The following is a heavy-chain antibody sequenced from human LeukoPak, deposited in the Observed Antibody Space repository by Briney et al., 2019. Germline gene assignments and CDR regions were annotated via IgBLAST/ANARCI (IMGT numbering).Heavy chain of an antibody. J-gene: IGHJ4*02. Sequence: PGGSLRLSCAASGFTSSSNAMTWVRQAPGKGLEWVSAISGSGGSTYYADSVRGRFTISRDNSKNTLYLQMNILRAEDTAKYYCAKYSQLRSGYYFDFWGQGTLVTISS. V-gene: IGHV3-23*01. CDR2: ISGSGGST. D-gene: IGHD2-2*01. CDR1: GFTSSSNA. CDR3: AKYSQLRSGYYFDF.